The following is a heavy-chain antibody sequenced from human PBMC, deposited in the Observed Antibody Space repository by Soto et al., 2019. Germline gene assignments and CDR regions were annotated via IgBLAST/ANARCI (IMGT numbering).Heavy chain of an antibody. CDR3: AKGPAIVFVPAAMNYYECMDV. J-gene: IGHJ6*02. CDR2: ISYAGSNK. D-gene: IGHD2-2*01. CDR1: GFTFSSYG. Sequence: QVQLVESGGGVVQPGRSLRLSCAASGFTFSSYGMHWVRQAPGKGLEWVAVISYAGSNKYYADSVKGRFTISRDNSKNTLYLQMNSLRTEDTDVYFCAKGPAIVFVPAAMNYYECMDVWGQGTTVTVSS. V-gene: IGHV3-30*18.